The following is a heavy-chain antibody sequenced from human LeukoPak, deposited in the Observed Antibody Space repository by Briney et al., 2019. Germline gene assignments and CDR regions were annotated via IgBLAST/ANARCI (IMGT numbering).Heavy chain of an antibody. D-gene: IGHD4-17*01. CDR3: AKEYYGDYGVGDAFDI. J-gene: IGHJ3*02. V-gene: IGHV3-23*01. CDR1: GFTFSSYA. CDR2: ISGSGGST. Sequence: AGGSLRLSCAASGFTFSSYAMSWVRQAPGKGLEWVSAISGSGGSTYYADSVKGRFTISRDNSKNTLYLQMNSLRAEDTAVYYCAKEYYGDYGVGDAFDIWGQGTMVTVSS.